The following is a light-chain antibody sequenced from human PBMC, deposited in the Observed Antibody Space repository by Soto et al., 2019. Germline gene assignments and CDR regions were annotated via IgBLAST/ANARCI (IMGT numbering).Light chain of an antibody. CDR3: SSYTSNSTYV. V-gene: IGLV2-14*03. CDR2: DVS. CDR1: SSDVGGYNC. J-gene: IGLJ1*01. Sequence: QSALTQPASVSGSPGQSITITCTGTSSDVGGYNCVSWYQQHPGKAPNLMIYDVSNRPSGVSDRFSGSKSGNTASLTISGLQVEDEADYYCSSYTSNSTYVFGTGTKATVL.